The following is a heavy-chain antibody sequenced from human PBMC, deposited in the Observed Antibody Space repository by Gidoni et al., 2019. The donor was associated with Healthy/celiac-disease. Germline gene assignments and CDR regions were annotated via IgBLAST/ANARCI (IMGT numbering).Heavy chain of an antibody. CDR1: GGTFGSYA. Sequence: QVPLVQSGAEVKKPGSSVKVSCKASGGTFGSYAISWVRQAPGQGLEWMGGIIPIFGPANYAQKFQGRVTITADESTSTAYMELSSLRSEDTAVYYCARVHADSSQQLVRMYYYYYMDVWGKGTTVTVSS. V-gene: IGHV1-69*01. CDR3: ARVHADSSQQLVRMYYYYYMDV. D-gene: IGHD6-13*01. CDR2: IIPIFGPA. J-gene: IGHJ6*03.